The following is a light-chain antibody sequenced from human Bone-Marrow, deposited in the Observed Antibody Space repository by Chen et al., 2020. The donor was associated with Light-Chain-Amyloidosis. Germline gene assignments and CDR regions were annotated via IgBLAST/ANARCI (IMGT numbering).Light chain of an antibody. CDR3: SAWDDSLNSWV. CDR2: RDS. Sequence: QSALTQPPSASGTPGQRVTIPCSGRSSNIGSETVNWYQLLPGAAPKLLIYRDSPRPPGVPDRLSGSKSGTAASLAISGLQSGDEGDYYCSAWDDSLNSWVFGGGTRLTVL. V-gene: IGLV1-44*01. J-gene: IGLJ3*02. CDR1: SSNIGSET.